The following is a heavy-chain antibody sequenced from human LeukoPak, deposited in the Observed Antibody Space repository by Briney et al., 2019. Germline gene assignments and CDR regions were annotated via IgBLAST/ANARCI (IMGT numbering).Heavy chain of an antibody. CDR3: ARMGGVVLGGYYFDY. J-gene: IGHJ4*02. V-gene: IGHV4-39*07. D-gene: IGHD1-26*01. CDR1: GGSISSSSYY. CDR2: IYYSGST. Sequence: SETLSLTCTVSGGSISSSSYYWGWIRQPPGKGPEWIGSIYYSGSTYYNPSLKSRVTISVDTSKNQFSLKLSSVTAADTAVYYCARMGGVVLGGYYFDYWGQGTLVTVSS.